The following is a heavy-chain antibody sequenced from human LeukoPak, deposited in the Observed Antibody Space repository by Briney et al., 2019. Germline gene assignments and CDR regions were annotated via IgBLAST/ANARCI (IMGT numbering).Heavy chain of an antibody. V-gene: IGHV3-66*02. CDR3: AREGGSGSYGYDY. D-gene: IGHD3-10*01. J-gene: IGHJ4*02. CDR1: GFTVSTNY. CDR2: IYSAGST. Sequence: GGSLRLSCAASGFTVSTNYISWVRQAPGKGLEWVSVIYSAGSTYYAGSVKGRFTISRDNSKNTVYLQMNSLRPDDTAVYYCAREGGSGSYGYDYWGQGTLVTVSS.